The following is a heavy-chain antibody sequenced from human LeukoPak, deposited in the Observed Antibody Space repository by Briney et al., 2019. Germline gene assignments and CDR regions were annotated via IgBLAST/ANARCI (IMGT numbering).Heavy chain of an antibody. V-gene: IGHV3-7*01. Sequence: GGSLRLSCAASGFTFISHWMTWVRQAPGKGLEWVASIRWDDERHHVASVTGRFSVSRDNAKNSLYLQMNSLRAEDTAVYFCSRITTNGYFEYWGQGALVTVSS. J-gene: IGHJ4*02. CDR3: SRITTNGYFEY. CDR1: GFTFISHW. D-gene: IGHD1-1*01. CDR2: IRWDDER.